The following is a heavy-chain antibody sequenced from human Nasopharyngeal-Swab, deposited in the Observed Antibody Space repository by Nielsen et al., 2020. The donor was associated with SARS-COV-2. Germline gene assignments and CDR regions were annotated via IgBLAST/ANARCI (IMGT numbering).Heavy chain of an antibody. CDR3: ARDAPAHYGAFY. CDR1: GFTFSSFG. D-gene: IGHD4-17*01. V-gene: IGHV3-30*03. CDR2: IAHDASNE. J-gene: IGHJ4*02. Sequence: GGPLRLSCAPSGFTFSSFGMHWVRQAPGKGLEWVAIIAHDASNEYYGDSVKGRLPIPRDSSKNTLYLQRDSLRGEATAVYYCARDAPAHYGAFYWGRGTLVTVSS.